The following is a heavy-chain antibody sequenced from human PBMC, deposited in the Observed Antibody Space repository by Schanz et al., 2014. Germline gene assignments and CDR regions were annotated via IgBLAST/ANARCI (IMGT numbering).Heavy chain of an antibody. Sequence: QVQLVQSWAEVKGPGASVKVSCKASGYTFTSDSMHWVRQAPGQGLEWMGWINPNSGTTNYAQKFQGWVTMTRDTSISTAYMELSRLKSDDTAVYYCTRGGYSYALSAFDIWGQGTMVTVSS. D-gene: IGHD5-18*01. J-gene: IGHJ3*02. CDR2: INPNSGTT. CDR3: TRGGYSYALSAFDI. CDR1: GYTFTSDS. V-gene: IGHV1-2*04.